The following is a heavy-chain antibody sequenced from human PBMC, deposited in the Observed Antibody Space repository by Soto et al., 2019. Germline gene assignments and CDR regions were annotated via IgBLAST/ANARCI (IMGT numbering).Heavy chain of an antibody. D-gene: IGHD3-16*01. CDR1: GFTFGDYA. V-gene: IGHV3-49*04. CDR3: TRASSLDFDF. CDR2: IRRNAYGGTT. J-gene: IGHJ4*02. Sequence: GGSLRLSCTTSGFTFGDYALSWVRQAPGKGLEWVGFIRRNAYGGTTDYAAPVKGRFTISRDDSKSIAYLQMNSLRTEDTALYYCTRASSLDFDFWGQGTLVTVSS.